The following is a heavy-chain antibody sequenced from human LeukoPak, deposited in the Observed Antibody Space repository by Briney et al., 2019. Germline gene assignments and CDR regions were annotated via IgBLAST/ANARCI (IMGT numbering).Heavy chain of an antibody. CDR2: ISWDGGST. V-gene: IGHV3-43*01. J-gene: IGHJ6*02. D-gene: IGHD1-26*01. CDR1: GFTFDDYT. CDR3: AGDSRERWLMDV. Sequence: PGGSLRLSCAASGFTFDDYTMHWVRQAPGKGLEWVSLISWDGGSTYYADSVKGRFTISRDNSKNTLYLQMNSLRAEDTAVYYCAGDSRERWLMDVWGQGTTVTVSS.